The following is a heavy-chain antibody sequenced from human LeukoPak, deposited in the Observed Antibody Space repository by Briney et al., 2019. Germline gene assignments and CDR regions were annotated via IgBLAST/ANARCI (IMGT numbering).Heavy chain of an antibody. Sequence: PGRSLRLSCAASGFTFNDAWMNWVRQAPGKGLEWVGRIKSKTDGATIEYAAPVKGRFTISRDDSKTTLYLQMDSLKTEDTAVYYCTTLEGGSFGYWGQGTLVTVSS. J-gene: IGHJ4*02. V-gene: IGHV3-15*01. CDR2: IKSKTDGATI. D-gene: IGHD3-10*01. CDR3: TTLEGGSFGY. CDR1: GFTFNDAW.